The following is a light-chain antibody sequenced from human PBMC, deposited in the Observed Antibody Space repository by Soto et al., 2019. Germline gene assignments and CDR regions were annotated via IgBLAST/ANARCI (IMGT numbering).Light chain of an antibody. J-gene: IGKJ4*01. V-gene: IGKV3-11*01. CDR3: QQRSNWPPGLT. CDR2: DAS. CDR1: QSVSSY. Sequence: EIVLTQSPATLSLNPGERATLSCRASQSVSSYLAWYQQKPGQAPRLLIYDASNRATGIPARFSGSGSGTDFTLTISSLEPEDFAVYYCQQRSNWPPGLTFGGGSKADIK.